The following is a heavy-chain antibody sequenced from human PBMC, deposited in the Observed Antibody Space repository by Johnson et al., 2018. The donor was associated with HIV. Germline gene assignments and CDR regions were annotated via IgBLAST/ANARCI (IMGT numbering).Heavy chain of an antibody. V-gene: IGHV3-15*01. CDR1: GITFSNAW. CDR2: IKSKTDGGTT. Sequence: VQLVESGGGLVKPGGSLRLSCAASGITFSNAWMSWVRQAPGKGLEWVGRIKSKTDGGTTDYAAPVKGRFTISRDDSKNSLYLQMNSLKTEDTAVYYCTTDCITMVQGDAFDIWGQGTMVTVSS. CDR3: TTDCITMVQGDAFDI. J-gene: IGHJ3*02. D-gene: IGHD3-10*01.